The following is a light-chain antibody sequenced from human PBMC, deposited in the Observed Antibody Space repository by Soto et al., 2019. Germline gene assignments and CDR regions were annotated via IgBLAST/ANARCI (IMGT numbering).Light chain of an antibody. J-gene: IGKJ1*01. CDR1: QSVSSN. V-gene: IGKV3-15*01. Sequence: EIEMTQSPATLSVSPGERATLSCRASQSVSSNLAWYQQRVGQAPKLLIYDASTRATGIPARFSGSGSGTEFTLTISSLQSEDFAVYYCQQYNDWPETFGQGTKVAIK. CDR3: QQYNDWPET. CDR2: DAS.